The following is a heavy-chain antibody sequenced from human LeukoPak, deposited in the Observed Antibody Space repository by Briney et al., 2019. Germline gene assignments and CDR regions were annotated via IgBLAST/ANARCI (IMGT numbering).Heavy chain of an antibody. CDR2: ISSNGGST. CDR3: VATPTY. CDR1: GFTFSGST. V-gene: IGHV3-64D*06. D-gene: IGHD5-12*01. J-gene: IGHJ4*02. Sequence: QPGGSLKLSCAASGFTFSGSTMHWVRQAPGKGLEYVSAISSNGGSTYYADSVKGRFTISRDNSKNTLYLQMSSLRAEDTAVYYCVATPTYWGQGTLVTVSS.